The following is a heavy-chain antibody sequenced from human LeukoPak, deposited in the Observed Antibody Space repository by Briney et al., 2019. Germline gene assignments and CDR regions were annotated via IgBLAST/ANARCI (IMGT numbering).Heavy chain of an antibody. D-gene: IGHD3-9*01. Sequence: GGSLRLSCAGSGFTFRSYWMHWVRQAPGKGLEWVANIKQDGSEKYYVDSVKGRFIISRDNANDSVYLQMNSLRAEDTAVYYCARRYFDWFLGAGGSLGIWGQGTMVTVSS. J-gene: IGHJ3*02. CDR1: GFTFRSYW. CDR3: ARRYFDWFLGAGGSLGI. CDR2: IKQDGSEK. V-gene: IGHV3-7*01.